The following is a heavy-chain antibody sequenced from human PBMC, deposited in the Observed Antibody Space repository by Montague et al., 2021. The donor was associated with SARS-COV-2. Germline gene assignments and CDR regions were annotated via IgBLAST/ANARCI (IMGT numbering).Heavy chain of an antibody. Sequence: SLRLSCAASGFTFNKYSMNWVRQAPGKGLEWVSSISTSSLYIYYTDSVKGRFTVARANAKNSVFLEMNSLRVKDTAVYYCARAHSGSYSVGGDAFDLWGRGTLVTVSS. CDR2: ISTSSLYI. D-gene: IGHD5/OR15-5a*01. CDR1: GFTFNKYS. CDR3: ARAHSGSYSVGGDAFDL. V-gene: IGHV3-21*01. J-gene: IGHJ3*01.